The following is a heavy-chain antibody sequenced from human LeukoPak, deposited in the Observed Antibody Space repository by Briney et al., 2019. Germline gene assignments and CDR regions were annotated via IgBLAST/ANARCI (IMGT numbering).Heavy chain of an antibody. CDR1: GYTFTGYH. Sequence: ASVKVSCKASGYTFTGYHMHWVRQAPGQGLEWMGWINPNSGGTNYAQKFQGRVTMTRDTSISTAYMELSRLRSDDTAVYYCARDRGSEYCSSTSCYHHYYYMDVWAKGTTVTVSS. D-gene: IGHD2-2*01. CDR2: INPNSGGT. V-gene: IGHV1-2*02. CDR3: ARDRGSEYCSSTSCYHHYYYMDV. J-gene: IGHJ6*03.